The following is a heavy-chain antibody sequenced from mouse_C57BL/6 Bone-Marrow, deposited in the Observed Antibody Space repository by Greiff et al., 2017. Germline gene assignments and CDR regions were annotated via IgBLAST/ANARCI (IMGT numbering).Heavy chain of an antibody. CDR1: GYTFTSYW. Sequence: QVQLQQPGAELVMPGASVKLSCKASGYTFTSYWMHWVKQRPGQGLEWIGEIDPSDSYTNYNQKFKGKSTLTVDKSSSTADLQLSRLTSEDSAVYYCARYYYTPYWYFDVWGTGTTVTVSS. D-gene: IGHD1-1*01. CDR3: ARYYYTPYWYFDV. CDR2: IDPSDSYT. V-gene: IGHV1-69*01. J-gene: IGHJ1*03.